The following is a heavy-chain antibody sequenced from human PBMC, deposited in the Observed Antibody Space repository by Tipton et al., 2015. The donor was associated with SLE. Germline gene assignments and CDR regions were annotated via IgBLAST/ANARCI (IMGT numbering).Heavy chain of an antibody. D-gene: IGHD6-19*01. Sequence: TLSLTCTVSGDSISTYFWGWVRQPAGKGLEWIGRIRASGSPAYNPSLKSRVTISVDTSKNQFSLRLTSVTAADTAMYYCARDQGNGWYEMTGDYWGQGRLVTVSS. CDR2: IRASGSP. V-gene: IGHV4-4*07. J-gene: IGHJ4*02. CDR3: ARDQGNGWYEMTGDY. CDR1: GDSISTYF.